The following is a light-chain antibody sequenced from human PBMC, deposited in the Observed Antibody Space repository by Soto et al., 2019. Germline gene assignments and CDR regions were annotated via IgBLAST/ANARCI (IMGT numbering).Light chain of an antibody. CDR3: QQSYSTLALT. CDR1: QSISSY. Sequence: DIQMTQSPSSLSASVGDRVTITCRASQSISSYLNWYQQKPGKAPKLLIYAASSLQSGVPSRFSGSGSGTDFTLTISSLQPEDFATYYCQQSYSTLALTVGGGTKV. J-gene: IGKJ4*01. CDR2: AAS. V-gene: IGKV1-39*01.